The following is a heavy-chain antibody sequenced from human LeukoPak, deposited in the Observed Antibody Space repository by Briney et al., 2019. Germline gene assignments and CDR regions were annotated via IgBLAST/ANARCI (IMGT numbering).Heavy chain of an antibody. J-gene: IGHJ4*02. D-gene: IGHD3-3*01. CDR2: IYYSGST. V-gene: IGHV4-59*01. CDR1: GLTISSYY. Sequence: SETLSLTCTVSGLTISSYYWSWVRQPPGKGLEWIGDIYYSGSTNYNPSLKSGVTTSVDTSKNQFSLKLSSVTAADTAVYYCARVTERFFDYWGQGTLVTVSS. CDR3: ARVTERFFDY.